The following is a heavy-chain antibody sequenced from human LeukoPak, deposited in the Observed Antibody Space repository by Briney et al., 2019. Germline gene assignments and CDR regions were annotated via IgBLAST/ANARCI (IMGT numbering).Heavy chain of an antibody. D-gene: IGHD3-22*01. CDR3: ARTFSVESSGYYYLEAFDI. V-gene: IGHV4-39*07. Sequence: SETLSLTCTVSGGSISNTYYYWAWIRQPPGKGLEWIGTIYYSGTTYYNPSLKSRVSISVDTSKNQFSLKLSSVTAADTAVYYCARTFSVESSGYYYLEAFDIWGQGTMVTVSS. CDR2: IYYSGTT. CDR1: GGSISNTYYY. J-gene: IGHJ3*02.